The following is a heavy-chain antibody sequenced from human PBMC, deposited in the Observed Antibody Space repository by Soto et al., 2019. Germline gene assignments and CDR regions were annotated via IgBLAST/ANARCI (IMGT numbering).Heavy chain of an antibody. CDR1: GGSISSYY. CDR3: ARSTGQYGDYFDY. D-gene: IGHD4-17*01. CDR2: IYYSGST. J-gene: IGHJ4*02. Sequence: SETLSLTCTVSGGSISSYYWSWIRQPPGKGLEWIGYIYYSGSTNYNPSLKSRVTISVDTSKNQFSLKLSSVTAADTAVYYCARSTGQYGDYFDYWGQGTLVTVSS. V-gene: IGHV4-59*01.